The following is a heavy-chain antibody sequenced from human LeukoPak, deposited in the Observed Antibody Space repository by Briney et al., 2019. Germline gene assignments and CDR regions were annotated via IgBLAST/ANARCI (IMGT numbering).Heavy chain of an antibody. CDR1: GFTFSSYW. D-gene: IGHD3-16*02. V-gene: IGHV3-7*01. CDR2: IKEDGSEK. J-gene: IGHJ4*02. Sequence: GGSLRLSCAASGFTFSSYWMSWVHQAPGKGLEWVANIKEDGSEKFYVDSVKGRFTISRDNAKNSLYLQMNSLRAEDTAVYYCATTRLGELSYNRYFDFWGQGTLVIVSS. CDR3: ATTRLGELSYNRYFDF.